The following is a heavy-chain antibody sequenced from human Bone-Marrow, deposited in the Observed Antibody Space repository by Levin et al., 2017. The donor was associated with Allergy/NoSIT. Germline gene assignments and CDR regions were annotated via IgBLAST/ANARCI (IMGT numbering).Heavy chain of an antibody. CDR2: ISGTGNTR. Sequence: GGSLRLSCTASETTFSSFEMNWVRQAPGKGLEWISFISGTGNTRYYADSLKGRFTISRDNAKKSLDLQISSLRAEDKAVYYCAGGLGLSVPVKKHGMDVWGQGTTVIVSS. J-gene: IGHJ6*02. V-gene: IGHV3-48*03. CDR3: AGGLGLSVPVKKHGMDV. CDR1: ETTFSSFE. D-gene: IGHD6-19*01.